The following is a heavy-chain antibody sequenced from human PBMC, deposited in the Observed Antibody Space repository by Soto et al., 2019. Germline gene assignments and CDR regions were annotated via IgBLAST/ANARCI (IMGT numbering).Heavy chain of an antibody. D-gene: IGHD3-22*01. J-gene: IGHJ5*02. Sequence: PSETLSLTCTVSGGSISSSSYYWGWIRQPPGKGLEWIGSIYYSGSTYYNPSLKSRVTISVDTSKNQFPLKLSSVTAADTAVYYCARRRYYDSSGYSWFDPWGQGTLVTVSS. CDR1: GGSISSSSYY. CDR3: ARRRYYDSSGYSWFDP. CDR2: IYYSGST. V-gene: IGHV4-39*01.